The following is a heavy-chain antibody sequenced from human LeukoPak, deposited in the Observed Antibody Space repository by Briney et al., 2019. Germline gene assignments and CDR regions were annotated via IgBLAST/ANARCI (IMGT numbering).Heavy chain of an antibody. CDR1: GFTLDDYV. Sequence: GGSLRLSCLASGFTLDDYVMTWVRQAAGKRLERILSIHGSGEPTYYADSVKGRFTISRDNSKNTLYLEMNTLRVEDTALYYCARHPTGYPNWFDAWGQGTLVTVSS. V-gene: IGHV3-23*01. CDR2: IHGSGEPT. D-gene: IGHD5-18*01. CDR3: ARHPTGYPNWFDA. J-gene: IGHJ5*02.